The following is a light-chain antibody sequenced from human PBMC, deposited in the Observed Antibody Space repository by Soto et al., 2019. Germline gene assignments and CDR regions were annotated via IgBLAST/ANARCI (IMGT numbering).Light chain of an antibody. CDR1: QSIRNW. V-gene: IGKV1-5*01. CDR2: DAS. Sequence: DIQMTQSPSTLSASVGDRVTITCRASQSIRNWLAWYQQKPGKAPNLLIYDASSLESGVPSRFSGSGSGKEFTLTISSLQPDDFAGYYCQQYNGYSPGTFGQGTKVEI. CDR3: QQYNGYSPGT. J-gene: IGKJ1*01.